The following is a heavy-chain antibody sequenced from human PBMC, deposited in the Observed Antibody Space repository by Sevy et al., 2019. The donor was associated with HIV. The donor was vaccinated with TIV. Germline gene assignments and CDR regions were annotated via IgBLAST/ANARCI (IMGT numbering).Heavy chain of an antibody. V-gene: IGHV3-23*01. CDR1: EFTFSSHA. J-gene: IGHJ3*02. CDR3: ARDGRGIGAFDI. D-gene: IGHD1-26*01. Sequence: GGSLRLSCAASEFTFSSHAVSWVRQAPGKGLEWVSAISGDGVNTHYADSVRGRFTISRDNFKNTLYLQMNSLRAEDTALYCCARDGRGIGAFDIWGQGTMVTVSS. CDR2: ISGDGVNT.